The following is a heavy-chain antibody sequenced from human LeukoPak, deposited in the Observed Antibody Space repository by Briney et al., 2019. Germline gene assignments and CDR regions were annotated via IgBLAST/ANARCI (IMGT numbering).Heavy chain of an antibody. Sequence: SETLSLTCTVSGGSISSSSYYWGWIRQPPGKGLEWIGSIYYSGSTYYNPSLKSRVTISVDTSKNQFSLKLSSVTAADTAVYYCARAQAVAGLNWFDPWGQGTLVTVSS. CDR1: GGSISSSSYY. CDR3: ARAQAVAGLNWFDP. V-gene: IGHV4-39*07. J-gene: IGHJ5*02. CDR2: IYYSGST. D-gene: IGHD6-19*01.